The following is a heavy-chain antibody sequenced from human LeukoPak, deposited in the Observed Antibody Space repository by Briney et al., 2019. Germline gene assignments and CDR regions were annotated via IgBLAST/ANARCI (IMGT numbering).Heavy chain of an antibody. J-gene: IGHJ6*04. CDR1: GGTFSSYA. CDR2: IIPIFGTA. Sequence: SVKVSCKASGGTFSSYAISWVRQAPGPGLEWMGGIIPIFGTANYAQKFQGRVTITADESTSTAYMELSSLRSEDTAVYYCARRGRAAAVLGYYYGMDVWGKGTTVTVSS. CDR3: ARRGRAAAVLGYYYGMDV. D-gene: IGHD6-13*01. V-gene: IGHV1-69*01.